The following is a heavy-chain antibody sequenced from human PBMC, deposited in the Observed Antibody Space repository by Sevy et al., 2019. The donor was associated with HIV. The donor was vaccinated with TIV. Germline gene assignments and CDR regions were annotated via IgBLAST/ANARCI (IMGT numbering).Heavy chain of an antibody. CDR3: VGRPYSSAYSWSYHFDY. J-gene: IGHJ4*01. CDR2: ISGSSSAI. Sequence: GGSLRLSCAASRFTFSDYYMSWIRQAPGKGLEWISYISGSSSAIVYADSVKGRFAISRNNAKNSLCLHMDNLRAEDTVVYFCVGRPYSSAYSWSYHFDYWGQGTLVTVSS. CDR1: RFTFSDYY. D-gene: IGHD3-16*01. V-gene: IGHV3-11*01.